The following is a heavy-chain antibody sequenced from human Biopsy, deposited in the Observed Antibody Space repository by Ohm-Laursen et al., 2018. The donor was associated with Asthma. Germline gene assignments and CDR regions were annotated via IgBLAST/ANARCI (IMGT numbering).Heavy chain of an antibody. J-gene: IGHJ4*02. CDR3: ARGDSSGWSHYYFDY. CDR2: IYSGGTS. D-gene: IGHD6-19*01. Sequence: SLRLSCSASGFTVSRDYMFWVRQAPGKGLEWVSVIYSGGTSDTADSVSGRFTISRDFYKNTLYLQMDSLRAEDTAVYYCARGDSSGWSHYYFDYWGQGTLVTVSS. V-gene: IGHV3-53*01. CDR1: GFTVSRDY.